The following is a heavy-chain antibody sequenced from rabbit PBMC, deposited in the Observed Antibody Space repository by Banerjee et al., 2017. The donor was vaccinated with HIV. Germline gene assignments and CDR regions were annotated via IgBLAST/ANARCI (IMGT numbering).Heavy chain of an antibody. CDR2: INTSSGNT. V-gene: IGHV1S45*01. J-gene: IGHJ4*01. Sequence: QQQLEESGGGLVKPEGSLTLSCTASGFSFSNKYVMCWVRQAPGKGLEWIGCINTSSGNTVYASWAKGRFTISKTSSTTVTLQMTSLTAADTATYFCARDLAGAIGWNFNLWGQGTLVTV. CDR1: GFSFSNKYV. CDR3: ARDLAGAIGWNFNL. D-gene: IGHD4-1*01.